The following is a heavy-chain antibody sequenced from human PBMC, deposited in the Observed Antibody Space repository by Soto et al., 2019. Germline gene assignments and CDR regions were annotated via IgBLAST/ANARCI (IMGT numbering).Heavy chain of an antibody. CDR2: VSYDGSNK. Sequence: GGSLRLSWSRSGFTFSSYGLHWIRQAPGTGLERVAVVSYDGSNKYCADYVKGRFTISRDNSKNTLYLQMNSLRAEDTAVYYCAKEAYDSSGYFDYWGQGTLVTVSS. CDR1: GFTFSSYG. CDR3: AKEAYDSSGYFDY. V-gene: IGHV3-30*18. D-gene: IGHD3-22*01. J-gene: IGHJ4*02.